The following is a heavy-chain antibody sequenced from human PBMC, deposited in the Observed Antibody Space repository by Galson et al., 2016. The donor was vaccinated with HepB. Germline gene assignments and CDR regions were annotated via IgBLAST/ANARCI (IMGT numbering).Heavy chain of an antibody. CDR1: GFTFSSYS. CDR3: ATFPRGGSGSR. Sequence: SLRLSCAASGFTFSSYSMNWVRQAPGKGLEWVSYISSSSSNIQYADYVKGRFTIYRHNAKNLQFLQMNSLRDEDTAVYYCATFPRGGSGSRGGQGTQCTVSS. D-gene: IGHD6-19*01. V-gene: IGHV3-48*02. J-gene: IGHJ4*02. CDR2: ISSSSSNI.